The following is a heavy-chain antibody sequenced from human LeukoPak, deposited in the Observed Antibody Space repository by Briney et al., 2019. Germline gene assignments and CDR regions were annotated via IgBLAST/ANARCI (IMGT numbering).Heavy chain of an antibody. CDR2: IYYSGST. CDR3: ASGSIMVGATHFDF. V-gene: IGHV4-39*07. D-gene: IGHD1-26*01. CDR1: GGSISSSSYY. J-gene: IGHJ3*01. Sequence: PSETLSLTCTVSGGSISSSSYYWGWIRQPPGKGLEWIGSIYYSGSTYYNPSLKSRITISVDTSKNQFSLRLSSVTAADTAVYYCASGSIMVGATHFDFWGQGTMVTVSS.